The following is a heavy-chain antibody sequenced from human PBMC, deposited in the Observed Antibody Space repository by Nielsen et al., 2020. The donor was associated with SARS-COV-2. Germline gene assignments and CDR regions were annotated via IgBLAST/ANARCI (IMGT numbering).Heavy chain of an antibody. Sequence: ASVKVSCKASGYTFTSYYIHWVRQAPGQGLEWMGIINPNGGTISYAQKFQGRVTMTTDTSTTTAYMELRSLRSDDTAVYFCARGGRIHLYLLAFDIWGQGTMVTVSS. CDR3: ARGGRIHLYLLAFDI. V-gene: IGHV1-46*01. CDR2: INPNGGTI. CDR1: GYTFTSYY. J-gene: IGHJ3*02. D-gene: IGHD5-18*01.